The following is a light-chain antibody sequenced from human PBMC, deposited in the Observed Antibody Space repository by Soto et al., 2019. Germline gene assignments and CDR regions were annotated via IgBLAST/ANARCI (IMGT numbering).Light chain of an antibody. CDR3: QQYNAYWT. J-gene: IGKJ1*01. CDR2: KAS. CDR1: QSVSIW. Sequence: DIQMTQSPSTLSASVGDRVTITCRASQSVSIWVAWYQQKPGKAPKVLIYKASTLESGVPSRFSGSGSGTEFTLTISSLQPEDSATYYCQQYNAYWTFGQGTKVEI. V-gene: IGKV1-5*03.